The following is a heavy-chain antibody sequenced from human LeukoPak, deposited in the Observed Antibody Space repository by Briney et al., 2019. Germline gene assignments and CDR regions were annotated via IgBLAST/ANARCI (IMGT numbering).Heavy chain of an antibody. J-gene: IGHJ5*02. D-gene: IGHD6-13*01. CDR1: GGSISSYY. V-gene: IGHV4-59*01. Sequence: SETLSVTCTVSGGSISSYYWSWIRQPPGKGLERIGDIYYSGSTNYNPSLKSRVTISVDTSKNQFSLKLSSVTAADTAVYYCARDHSSSWYGGAWFDPWGQGTLVTVSS. CDR2: IYYSGST. CDR3: ARDHSSSWYGGAWFDP.